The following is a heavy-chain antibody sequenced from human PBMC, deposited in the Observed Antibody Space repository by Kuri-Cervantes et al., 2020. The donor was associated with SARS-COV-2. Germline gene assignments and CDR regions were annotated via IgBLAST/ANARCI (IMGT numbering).Heavy chain of an antibody. CDR2: INLDGSIT. CDR3: ARGLRERPDY. CDR1: GFTFTNYW. V-gene: IGHV3-74*01. J-gene: IGHJ4*02. Sequence: GGSLRLSCVASGFTFTNYWMHWVRQAPNKGLVWVSGINLDGSITNYADSVKGRFTISRDNAKNTVFLQMNSLRVEDTAPYYCARGLRERPDYWGQGTLVTVSS. D-gene: IGHD3-16*01.